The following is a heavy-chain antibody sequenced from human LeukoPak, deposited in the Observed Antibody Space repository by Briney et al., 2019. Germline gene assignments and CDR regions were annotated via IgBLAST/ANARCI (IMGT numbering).Heavy chain of an antibody. CDR2: IYYSGGT. CDR3: AGSYGDYWLDP. V-gene: IGHV4-39*01. D-gene: IGHD4-17*01. Sequence: PSETLSLTCTVSGGSISSSSYYWGWIRQPPGKGLEWIGSIYYSGGTYYNPSLKSRVTISVDTSKNQFSLKLSSVTAADTAVYYCAGSYGDYWLDPWGQGTLVTVSS. CDR1: GGSISSSSYY. J-gene: IGHJ5*02.